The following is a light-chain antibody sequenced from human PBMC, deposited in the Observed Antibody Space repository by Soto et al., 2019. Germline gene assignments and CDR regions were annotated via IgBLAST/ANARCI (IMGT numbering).Light chain of an antibody. CDR2: GAS. CDR1: QSVRSVY. CDR3: HQYDNSPLT. V-gene: IGKV3-20*01. Sequence: EIVLTQSPGTLSLSPGERATLSCMASQSVRSVYFAWYQQKPGQAPRLLIVGASSRATGIPDRFSGGGSGTDFTLTIRRLEPEDFALYYCHQYDNSPLTFGGGTKVDIK. J-gene: IGKJ4*01.